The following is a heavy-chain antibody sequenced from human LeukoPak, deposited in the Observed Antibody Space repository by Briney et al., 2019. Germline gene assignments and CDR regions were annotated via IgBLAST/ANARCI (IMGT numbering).Heavy chain of an antibody. CDR1: GFTFSSYW. J-gene: IGHJ4*02. CDR2: INTDGSSR. V-gene: IGHV3-74*01. D-gene: IGHD1-26*01. CDR3: ARGNEWAFDY. Sequence: GASLRLSCAAAGFTFSSYWMHWVRQAPGKGLVWVSRINTDGSSRIYADSVKGRFTISRDNAKNTLYLQMNSLRAEDTAVYACARGNEWAFDYWAQGTLVTVSS.